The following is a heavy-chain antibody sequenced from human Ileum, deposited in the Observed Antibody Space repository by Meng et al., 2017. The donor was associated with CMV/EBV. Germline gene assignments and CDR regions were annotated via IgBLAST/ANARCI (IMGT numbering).Heavy chain of an antibody. CDR2: IKQDGSEK. D-gene: IGHD2-2*02. V-gene: IGHV3-7*01. CDR3: ARAPESIQYGMDV. J-gene: IGHJ6*02. Sequence: GESLKISCAASGFTFSSYWMSWVRQAPGKGLEWVANIKQDGSEKYYVDSVKGRFTISRDNAKNSLYLQMNSLRAEDTAVYYCARAPESIQYGMDVWGQGTMVTVSS. CDR1: GFTFSSYW.